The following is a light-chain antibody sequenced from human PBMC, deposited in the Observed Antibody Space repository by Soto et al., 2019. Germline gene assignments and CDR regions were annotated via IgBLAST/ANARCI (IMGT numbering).Light chain of an antibody. CDR1: QGISSW. V-gene: IGKV1-12*01. Sequence: IQMNQSPSSVSASVGDRVTITCRASQGISSWLAWYQQKPGKAPKLMIYAASSLQSGVPSRFSGSGSGADFTLTISCLQSEDFAPYYCQQSYSYPWTFGQGTKVDIK. J-gene: IGKJ1*01. CDR2: AAS. CDR3: QQSYSYPWT.